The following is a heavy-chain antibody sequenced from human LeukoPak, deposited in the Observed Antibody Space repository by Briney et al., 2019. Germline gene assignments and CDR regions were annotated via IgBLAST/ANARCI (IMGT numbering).Heavy chain of an antibody. CDR3: AKVGSRSSGWSMTLDY. Sequence: GGSLRLSCAASGFTFSSYAMSWVRQAPGKGLEWVSAISGSGGSTYYADSVKGRFTISRDNSKNTLYLQMNSLRAEDTAVYYCAKVGSRSSGWSMTLDYWGQGTLVTVSS. J-gene: IGHJ4*02. CDR1: GFTFSSYA. D-gene: IGHD6-19*01. CDR2: ISGSGGST. V-gene: IGHV3-23*01.